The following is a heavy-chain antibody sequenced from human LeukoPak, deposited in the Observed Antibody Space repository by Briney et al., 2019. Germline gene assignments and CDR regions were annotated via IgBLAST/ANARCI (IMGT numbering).Heavy chain of an antibody. CDR2: ISAYNGNT. D-gene: IGHD1-20*01. Sequence: ASVKVSCKASGGTFSSYAISWVRQAPGQGLEWMGWISAYNGNTNYAQKFQGRVTITADKSTSTAYMELSSLRSEDTAVYYCARDITGTTRDYWGQGTLVTVSS. V-gene: IGHV1-69*10. CDR1: GGTFSSYA. J-gene: IGHJ4*02. CDR3: ARDITGTTRDY.